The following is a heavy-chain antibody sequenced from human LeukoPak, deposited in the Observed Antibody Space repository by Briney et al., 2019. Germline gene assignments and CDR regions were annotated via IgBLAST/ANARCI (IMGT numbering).Heavy chain of an antibody. J-gene: IGHJ3*02. V-gene: IGHV4-59*08. CDR2: IYYSGST. CDR3: ARAKGYRAPDAFDI. CDR1: GGSISSYY. Sequence: SETLSLTCTVSGGSISSYYWGWIRQPPGKGLEWIGYIYYSGSTNYNPSLKSRVTISVDTSKNQFSLKLSSVTAADTAVYYCARAKGYRAPDAFDIWGQGTMVTVSS. D-gene: IGHD5-24*01.